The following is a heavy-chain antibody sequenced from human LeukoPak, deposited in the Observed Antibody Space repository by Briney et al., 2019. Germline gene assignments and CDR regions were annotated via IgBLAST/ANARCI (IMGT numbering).Heavy chain of an antibody. Sequence: SETLSLTCAVYGESFSGYYWTWIRQPPGKGLEWIGEVNHGESTSYNPSLKSRVSISVDTSKNQFSLKLRSVTAADTAVYYCARDRGRWPHYAFDIWGHGTMVTVSS. CDR3: ARDRGRWPHYAFDI. V-gene: IGHV4-34*01. CDR1: GESFSGYY. D-gene: IGHD3-10*01. CDR2: VNHGEST. J-gene: IGHJ3*02.